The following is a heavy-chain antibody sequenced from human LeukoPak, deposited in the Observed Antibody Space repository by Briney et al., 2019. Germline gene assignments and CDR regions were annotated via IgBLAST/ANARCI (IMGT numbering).Heavy chain of an antibody. CDR2: ISSSSSYI. D-gene: IGHD2-2*01. V-gene: IGHV3-21*01. Sequence: GGSLRLSCAASGFTFSSYSMNWVRQAPGKGLEWVSSISSSSSYIYYANSVKGRFTISRDNAKNSLYLQMNSLRAEDTAVYYCARVGYCSSTSCHNFDYWGQGTLVTVSS. CDR1: GFTFSSYS. J-gene: IGHJ4*02. CDR3: ARVGYCSSTSCHNFDY.